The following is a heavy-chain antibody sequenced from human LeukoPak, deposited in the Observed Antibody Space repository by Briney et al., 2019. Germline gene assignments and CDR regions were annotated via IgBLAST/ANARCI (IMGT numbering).Heavy chain of an antibody. Sequence: GGSLRLSCAASGFTFSTYCMHWVRQAPGKGPMWVSRICPDGTVTNYADSVKARFIISRDNARNTVYLQMNSLRVEDTAVYYCVRDFRSADYWGQGTLVTVSS. V-gene: IGHV3-74*01. CDR1: GFTFSTYC. CDR3: VRDFRSADY. J-gene: IGHJ4*02. CDR2: ICPDGTVT.